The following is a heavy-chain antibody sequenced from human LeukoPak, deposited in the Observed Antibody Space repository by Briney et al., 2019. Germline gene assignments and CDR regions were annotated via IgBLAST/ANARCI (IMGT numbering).Heavy chain of an antibody. CDR2: IFYSGST. D-gene: IGHD4-11*01. V-gene: IGHV4-4*02. CDR1: GGSISNSNW. CDR3: AKSYSNYPPYFDY. Sequence: PSGTLSLTCAVSGGSISNSNWWSWVRQPPGKGLEWIGEIFYSGSTNYNPSLKSRVTLSLDKSKNQFSLQLSSVTAADTAVYYCAKSYSNYPPYFDYWGQGTLVTVSS. J-gene: IGHJ4*02.